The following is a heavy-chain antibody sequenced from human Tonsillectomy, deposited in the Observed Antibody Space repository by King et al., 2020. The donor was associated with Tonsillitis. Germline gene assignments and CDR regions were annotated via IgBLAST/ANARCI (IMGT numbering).Heavy chain of an antibody. CDR3: ARDRMWGDGYNPNGDHYYYMDV. J-gene: IGHJ6*03. V-gene: IGHV4-31*03. D-gene: IGHD5-24*01. Sequence: VQLQESGPGLVKPSQTLSLTCTVSGGSISSGGYYWSWIRLHPGKGLEWIGYIYYSGSTYYNPSLKSRVTISVDTSKNQFSLKLSSVTAADTAVYYCARDRMWGDGYNPNGDHYYYMDVWGKGTTVTVSS. CDR2: IYYSGST. CDR1: GGSISSGGYY.